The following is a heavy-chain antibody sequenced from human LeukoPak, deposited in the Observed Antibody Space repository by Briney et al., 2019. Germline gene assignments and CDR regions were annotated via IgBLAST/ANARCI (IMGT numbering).Heavy chain of an antibody. D-gene: IGHD5-18*01. CDR3: AKIPLWDDAFDI. Sequence: PGGSQRLSCAASGFTVSSYAMSWVRQAPAKGLAWVSAISGSGGSTYYADSVKGRFTISRDNSKNTLYLQMNSLRAEDTAVYYCAKIPLWDDAFDIWGQGTMVTVSS. CDR1: GFTVSSYA. V-gene: IGHV3-23*01. J-gene: IGHJ3*02. CDR2: ISGSGGST.